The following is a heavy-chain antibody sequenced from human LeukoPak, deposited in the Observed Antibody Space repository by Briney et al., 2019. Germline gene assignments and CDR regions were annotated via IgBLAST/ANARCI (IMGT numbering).Heavy chain of an antibody. Sequence: GGSLRLSCAASGFTFNNFWMHWVRQAPGKGLEWVAVISYDGSNKYYADSVKGRFTISRDNSKNTLYLQMNSLRAEDTAVYYCAKAEYSGSYYWGQGTLVTVSS. V-gene: IGHV3-30*18. CDR1: GFTFNNFW. CDR3: AKAEYSGSYY. D-gene: IGHD1-26*01. J-gene: IGHJ4*02. CDR2: ISYDGSNK.